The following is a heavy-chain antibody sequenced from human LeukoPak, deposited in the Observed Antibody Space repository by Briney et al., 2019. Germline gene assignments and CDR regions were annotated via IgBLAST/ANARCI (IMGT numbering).Heavy chain of an antibody. J-gene: IGHJ3*02. Sequence: ASVKVSCKASGYTFTSYYMHWVRQAPGQGLEWMGLINPTGGSTGYAQKFQGRVTMTRDTSTSTVYMELSSLRSEDTAVYYCARGYKDYYDGSGYGWVMEAFDIWGQGTMVTVSS. CDR3: ARGYKDYYDGSGYGWVMEAFDI. D-gene: IGHD3-22*01. V-gene: IGHV1-46*01. CDR2: INPTGGST. CDR1: GYTFTSYY.